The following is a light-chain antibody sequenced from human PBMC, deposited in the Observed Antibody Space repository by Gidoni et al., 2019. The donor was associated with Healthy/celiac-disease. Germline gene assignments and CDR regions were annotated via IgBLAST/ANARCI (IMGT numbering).Light chain of an antibody. V-gene: IGKV1-5*03. Sequence: DLQMTQSPSTLSASVGDRVTITCRASQSISSWLAWYQQKPGKAPKRLIYKASSLESGVPSRLSGSGSGTEFTLTSSSLQPDEFATYYCQQYNSYSPTYTFGQGTKLEIK. CDR2: KAS. J-gene: IGKJ2*01. CDR3: QQYNSYSPTYT. CDR1: QSISSW.